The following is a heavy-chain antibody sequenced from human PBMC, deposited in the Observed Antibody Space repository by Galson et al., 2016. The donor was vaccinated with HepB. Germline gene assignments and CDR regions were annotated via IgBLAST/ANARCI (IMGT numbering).Heavy chain of an antibody. CDR1: GFSLSTSEMC. D-gene: IGHD6-13*01. CDR2: IDGDDDK. V-gene: IGHV2-70*13. CDR3: ARRYSSSPGADYVAY. Sequence: PALVKPTQTLTLTCNFSGFSLSTSEMCVSWIRQPPGKALEWLAFIDGDDDKYYSTSLKTQLTISKDNSKNQVVLTMTNMVPVDTATYYCARRYSSSPGADYVAYEGHGALLTVSS. J-gene: IGHJ4*01.